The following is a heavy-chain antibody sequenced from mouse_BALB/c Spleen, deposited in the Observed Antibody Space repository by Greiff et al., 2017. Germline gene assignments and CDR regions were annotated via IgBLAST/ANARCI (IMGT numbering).Heavy chain of an antibody. CDR3: ASSIGYYGSSYWYFDV. D-gene: IGHD1-1*01. CDR1: GFTFSDFY. V-gene: IGHV7-1*02. J-gene: IGHJ1*01. CDR2: SRNKANDYTT. Sequence: EVKVVESGGGLVQPGGSLRLSCATSGFTFSDFYMEWVRQPPGKRLEWIAASRNKANDYTTEYSASVKGRFIVSRDTSQSILYLQMNALRAEDTAIYYCASSIGYYGSSYWYFDVWGAGTTVTVSS.